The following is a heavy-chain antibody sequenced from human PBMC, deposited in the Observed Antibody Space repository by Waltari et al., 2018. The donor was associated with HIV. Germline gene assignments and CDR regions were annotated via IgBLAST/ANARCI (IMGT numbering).Heavy chain of an antibody. V-gene: IGHV7-4-1*01. CDR3: ARDPRGYYDSSGFEGYYYYGMDV. CDR2: INTNTGNP. CDR1: GYTFTSYA. J-gene: IGHJ6*02. D-gene: IGHD3-22*01. Sequence: QVQLVQSGSELKKPGASVKVSCKASGYTFTSYAMNWVRQAPGQGLEWMGWINTNTGNPTYAQGFTGRFVFSLDTSVSTAYLQICSLKAEDTAVYYCARDPRGYYDSSGFEGYYYYGMDVWGQGTTVTVSS.